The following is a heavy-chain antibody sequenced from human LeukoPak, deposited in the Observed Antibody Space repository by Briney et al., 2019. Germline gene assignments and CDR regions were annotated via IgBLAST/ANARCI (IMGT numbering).Heavy chain of an antibody. D-gene: IGHD1-26*01. CDR2: IWNGGSNK. Sequence: GGSLRLSCAASGFSFSIYGMHWVRQSPGKGLEWVAVIWNGGSNKYYADSVKGRFTISRDNSKNTLFLQMNSLRAEDTAVYYCARASGSYDYWGQGTLVTVSS. J-gene: IGHJ4*02. CDR1: GFSFSIYG. V-gene: IGHV3-33*01. CDR3: ARASGSYDY.